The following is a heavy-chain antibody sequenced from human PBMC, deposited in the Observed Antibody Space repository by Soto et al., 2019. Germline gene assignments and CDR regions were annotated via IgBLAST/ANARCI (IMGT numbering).Heavy chain of an antibody. CDR2: IWYDGSNK. CDR1: GFTFSSYG. Sequence: PGGSLILSCAASGFTFSSYGMHWVRQAPGKGLEWAAVIWYDGSNKYYADSVKGRFTISRDNSKNTLYLQMNSLRAEDTAVYYCARDQEYMDVWGKGTTVTVSS. J-gene: IGHJ6*03. V-gene: IGHV3-33*01. CDR3: ARDQEYMDV.